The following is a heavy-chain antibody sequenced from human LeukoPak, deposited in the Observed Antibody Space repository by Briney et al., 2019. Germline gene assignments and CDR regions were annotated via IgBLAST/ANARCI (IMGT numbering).Heavy chain of an antibody. V-gene: IGHV4-34*01. J-gene: IGHJ5*02. Sequence: SETLSLTCAVYGGSFSGYYWSWIRQPPGKGLEWIGEINHSGSTNYNSSLKSRVTISVDTSKNQFSLKLNSVTAADTAVYYCATRPDIAATGPGWFDPWGQGTLVTVSS. CDR3: ATRPDIAATGPGWFDP. CDR1: GGSFSGYY. CDR2: INHSGST. D-gene: IGHD6-13*01.